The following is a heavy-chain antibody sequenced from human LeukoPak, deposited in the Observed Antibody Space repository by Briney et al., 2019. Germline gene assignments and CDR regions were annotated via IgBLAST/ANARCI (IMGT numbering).Heavy chain of an antibody. D-gene: IGHD2-8*02. Sequence: PGGSLRLSCAASGFTFSTYSMNWVRQAPGKGLEWVSSISSSTSSKYYADSVKGRFTIPRDNAKNSLYLQMNSLRAEDTAVYYCARLKIYCTGGVCLSPIDYWGQGTLVTVSS. V-gene: IGHV3-21*01. CDR3: ARLKIYCTGGVCLSPIDY. J-gene: IGHJ4*02. CDR2: ISSSTSSK. CDR1: GFTFSTYS.